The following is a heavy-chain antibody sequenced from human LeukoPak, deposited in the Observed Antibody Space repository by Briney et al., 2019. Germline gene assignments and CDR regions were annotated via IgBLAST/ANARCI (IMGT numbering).Heavy chain of an antibody. CDR2: INHSGST. D-gene: IGHD5-18*01. Sequence: SETLSLTCTDSGGSISSYYWSWIRQPPGKGLEWIGEINHSGSTNYNPSLKSRVTISVDTSKNQFSLKLSSVTAADTAVYYCARLGYSYGLDLDYWGQGTLVTVSS. CDR1: GGSISSYY. J-gene: IGHJ4*02. CDR3: ARLGYSYGLDLDY. V-gene: IGHV4-34*01.